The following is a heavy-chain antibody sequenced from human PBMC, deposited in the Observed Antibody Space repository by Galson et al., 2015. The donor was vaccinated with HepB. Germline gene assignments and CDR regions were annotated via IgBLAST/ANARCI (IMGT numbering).Heavy chain of an antibody. D-gene: IGHD5-18*01. J-gene: IGHJ6*02. CDR3: AKEGYSYGYRVGMVV. CDR1: GFTFSSYA. V-gene: IGHV3-23*01. Sequence: SLRLSCAASGFTFSSYAMSWVRQAPGKGLEWVSAISGSGGSTYYADSVRGRFTISRDNPKNTLYLQMNSLRAEDTAVYYCAKEGYSYGYRVGMVVWGQGTTVTVSS. CDR2: ISGSGGST.